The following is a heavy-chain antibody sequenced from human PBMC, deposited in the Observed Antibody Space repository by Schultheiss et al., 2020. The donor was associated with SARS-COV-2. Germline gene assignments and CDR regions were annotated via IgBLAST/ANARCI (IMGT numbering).Heavy chain of an antibody. V-gene: IGHV3-66*01. D-gene: IGHD3-10*01. CDR2: IYTGGTT. CDR3: ARDMVQSSYYYYGMDV. J-gene: IGHJ6*02. CDR1: GFTFSSYA. Sequence: GGSLRLSCAASGFTFSSYAMHWVRQAPGKGLEWVSIIYTGGTTYYADSVKGRFTISRDNAKNSLYLQMNSLRAEDTAVYYCARDMVQSSYYYYGMDVWGQGTTVTVSS.